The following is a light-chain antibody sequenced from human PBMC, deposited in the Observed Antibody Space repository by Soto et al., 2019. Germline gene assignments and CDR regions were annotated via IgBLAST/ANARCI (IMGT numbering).Light chain of an antibody. J-gene: IGLJ3*02. CDR2: DDG. Sequence: SYELTQPPSVSVAPGQTARITCGGNNIGIKSVHWYQQRPGQAPVLVVYDDGDRPSGIPERFSGSKSGNTATLTISWVEAGDEADYYCQVWDSSSDHWVFGGGTKVTVL. CDR3: QVWDSSSDHWV. CDR1: NIGIKS. V-gene: IGLV3-21*02.